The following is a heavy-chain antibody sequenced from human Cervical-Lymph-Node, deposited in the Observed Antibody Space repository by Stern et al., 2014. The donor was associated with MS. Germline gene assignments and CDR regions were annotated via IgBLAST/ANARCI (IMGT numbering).Heavy chain of an antibody. CDR1: GHPLSELA. D-gene: IGHD3-10*01. V-gene: IGHV1-24*01. Sequence: VQLVESGAEVKKPGASVTVSCNVSGHPLSELAIHWLRQLPTSGLEWLGQCDPEDGETVYAQRLQGRLTMTEDTNTGTAYMTLTALTSDDTAVYYCATDRGVKWGPGALVAVSS. J-gene: IGHJ4*02. CDR2: CDPEDGET. CDR3: ATDRGVK.